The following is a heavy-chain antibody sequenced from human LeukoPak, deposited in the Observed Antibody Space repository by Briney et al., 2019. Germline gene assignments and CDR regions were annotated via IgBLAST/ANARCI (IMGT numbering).Heavy chain of an antibody. J-gene: IGHJ6*02. Sequence: SETLSLTCTVSGGSVSSGSYYWSWIRQPPGKGLEWIGYIYYSGSAKYNPSLKSRVTVSIDTSKNQFSLKLSSVTAADTAVYYCARGSPPSVWGRGTTVTVSS. D-gene: IGHD1-26*01. CDR2: IYYSGSA. V-gene: IGHV4-61*01. CDR1: GGSVSSGSYY. CDR3: ARGSPPSV.